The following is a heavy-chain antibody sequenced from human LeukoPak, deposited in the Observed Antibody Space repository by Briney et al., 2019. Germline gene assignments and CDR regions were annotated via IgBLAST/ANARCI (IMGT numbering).Heavy chain of an antibody. Sequence: GGSLRLSCAASGFTFNNYVMSWVRQAPGKGLEWVSTINGGGYNTYYADSVKGRFTISRDNSKNTLSLQVNTLKAEDTAVYYCARASGIYGSGWYFDYWGQGTLVTVSS. CDR1: GFTFNNYV. D-gene: IGHD6-19*01. CDR2: INGGGYNT. V-gene: IGHV3-23*01. J-gene: IGHJ4*02. CDR3: ARASGIYGSGWYFDY.